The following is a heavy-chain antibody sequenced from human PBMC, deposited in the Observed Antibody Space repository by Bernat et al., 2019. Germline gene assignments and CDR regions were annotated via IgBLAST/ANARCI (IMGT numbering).Heavy chain of an antibody. CDR3: ARTDYYDSSGPDY. Sequence: VQLVESGGGLVKPGGSLRLSCAASGFTYSSYALHWVRQAPGKGLEWVAVISYDGSNKYYADSVKGRFTISRDNSKNTLYLQMNSLRAEDTAVYYCARTDYYDSSGPDYWGQGTLVTVSS. J-gene: IGHJ4*02. CDR2: ISYDGSNK. CDR1: GFTYSSYA. V-gene: IGHV3-30-3*01. D-gene: IGHD3-22*01.